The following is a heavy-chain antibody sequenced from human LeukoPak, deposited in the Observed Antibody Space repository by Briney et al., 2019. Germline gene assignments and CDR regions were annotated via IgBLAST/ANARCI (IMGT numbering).Heavy chain of an antibody. CDR2: IYHSGST. D-gene: IGHD5-18*01. V-gene: IGHV4-30-2*06. CDR3: ARGDVDTAMTIDY. CDR1: GGSISSGDYY. J-gene: IGHJ4*02. Sequence: SQTLSLTCTVSGGSISSGDYYWSWIRQSPGKGLEWIGYIYHSGSTYYNPSLKSRVTISVDRSKNQFSLKLSSVTAADTAVYYCARGDVDTAMTIDYWGQGTLVTVSS.